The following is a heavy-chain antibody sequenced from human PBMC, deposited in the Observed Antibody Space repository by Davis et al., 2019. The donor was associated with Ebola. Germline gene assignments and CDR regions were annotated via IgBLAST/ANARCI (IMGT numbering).Heavy chain of an antibody. V-gene: IGHV1-2*06. CDR2: IISNSGGT. CDR3: ARGHNYAHEY. D-gene: IGHD4-11*01. J-gene: IGHJ4*02. CDR1: GYTFTGYN. Sequence: ASVTVSCKASGYTFTGYNMHWVRQAPGQGLEWMVRIISNSGGTNYAQQFQGRVTMTRDTSISTVYMELSSLRYDDTADYYCARGHNYAHEYWGQGTLVTVSS.